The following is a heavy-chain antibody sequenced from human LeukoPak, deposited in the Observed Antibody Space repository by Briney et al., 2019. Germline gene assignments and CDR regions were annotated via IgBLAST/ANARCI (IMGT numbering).Heavy chain of an antibody. CDR1: GGSPSGYY. V-gene: IGHV4-34*01. CDR2: INHSGST. Sequence: SETLSLTCAVYGGSPSGYYWSWIRHPPEKGLEWIGEINHSGSTNYNPSLKSRVTISVATSKTQFSLKLSSVTAADTAVYYCARHKGPLYYYDTSGSHWFDPWGQGTLVTVSS. D-gene: IGHD3-22*01. CDR3: ARHKGPLYYYDTSGSHWFDP. J-gene: IGHJ5*02.